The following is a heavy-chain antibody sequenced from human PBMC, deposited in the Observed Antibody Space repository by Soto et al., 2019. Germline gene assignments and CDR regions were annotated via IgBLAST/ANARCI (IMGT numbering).Heavy chain of an antibody. CDR1: GYTFTSYY. CDR3: ARDLPNWNYALNY. J-gene: IGHJ4*02. CDR2: INPSGGST. Sequence: SVKVSCKASGYTFTSYYMHWVRQAPGQGLEWMGIINPSGGSTSYAQKFQGRVTMTRDTSTSTVYMELSSLRFEDTAVYYCARDLPNWNYALNYWGQGTQVTVSS. D-gene: IGHD1-7*01. V-gene: IGHV1-46*01.